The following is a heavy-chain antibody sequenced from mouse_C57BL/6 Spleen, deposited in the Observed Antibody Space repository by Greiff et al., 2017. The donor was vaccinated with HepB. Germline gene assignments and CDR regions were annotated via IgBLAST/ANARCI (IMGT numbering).Heavy chain of an antibody. Sequence: EVQVVESGGGLVKPGGSLKLSCAASGFTFSSYAMSWVRQTPEKRLEWVATISDGGSYTYYPDNVKGRFTISRDNAKNNLYLQMSHLKSEDTAMYYCARVRDYDVFDYWGQGTTLTVSS. CDR2: ISDGGSYT. V-gene: IGHV5-4*01. D-gene: IGHD2-4*01. J-gene: IGHJ2*01. CDR3: ARVRDYDVFDY. CDR1: GFTFSSYA.